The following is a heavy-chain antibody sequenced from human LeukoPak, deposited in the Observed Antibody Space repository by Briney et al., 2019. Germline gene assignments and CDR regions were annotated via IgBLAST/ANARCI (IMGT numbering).Heavy chain of an antibody. CDR3: ARQPYDFWSGYYSPFDY. J-gene: IGHJ4*02. Sequence: SETLSLTCTVSGGSISSSSYYWGWIRQPPGKGLEWIGSIYYSGSTYYNPSLKSRVTISVDTSKNQFPLKLSSVTAADTAVYYCARQPYDFWSGYYSPFDYWGQGTLVTVSS. CDR2: IYYSGST. V-gene: IGHV4-39*01. D-gene: IGHD3-3*01. CDR1: GGSISSSSYY.